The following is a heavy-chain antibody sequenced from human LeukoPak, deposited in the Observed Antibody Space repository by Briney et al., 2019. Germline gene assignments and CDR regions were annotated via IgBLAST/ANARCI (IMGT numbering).Heavy chain of an antibody. V-gene: IGHV4-59*01. CDR1: GGSISSYY. D-gene: IGHD6-19*01. J-gene: IGHJ6*02. CDR3: ARDSGQWLVPRGDYYYGMDV. CDR2: IYYSGST. Sequence: SETLSLTCTVSGGSISSYYWSWIRQPPGKGLEWIGYIYYSGSTNYNPSLKSRVTISVDTSKNQFSPKLSSVTAADTAVYYCARDSGQWLVPRGDYYYGMDVWGQGTTVTVSS.